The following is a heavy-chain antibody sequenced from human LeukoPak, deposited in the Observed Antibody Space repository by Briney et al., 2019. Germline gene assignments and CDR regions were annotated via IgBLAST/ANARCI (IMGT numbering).Heavy chain of an antibody. D-gene: IGHD5-18*01. CDR2: IYHSGST. J-gene: IGHJ4*02. V-gene: IGHV4-30-2*01. CDR1: GGSISSGGYS. CDR3: AARGYSYGYGSPFDH. Sequence: SETLSLTCAVSGGSISSGGYSWSWIRQPPGKGLEWIGYIYHSGSTYYNPSLKSRVTISVDRSKNQFSLKLNSVTAADTAVYYCAARGYSYGYGSPFDHWGQGTLVTVSS.